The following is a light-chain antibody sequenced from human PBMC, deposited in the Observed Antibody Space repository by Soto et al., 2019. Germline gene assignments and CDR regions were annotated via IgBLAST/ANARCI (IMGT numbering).Light chain of an antibody. CDR1: QNVRND. CDR2: SAS. V-gene: IGKV3-11*01. J-gene: IGKJ4*01. Sequence: EILLTQSPATLSLSPGERATLSCRASQNVRNDLVWYLQKPGQAPRLLIYSASNRATGIPARFSGSGSGTDFTLTISSLEPEDLAVYYCQQRTNWPPTFGGGTKVEFK. CDR3: QQRTNWPPT.